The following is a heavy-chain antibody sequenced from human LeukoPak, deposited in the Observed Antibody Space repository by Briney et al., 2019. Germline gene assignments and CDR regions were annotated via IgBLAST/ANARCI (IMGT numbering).Heavy chain of an antibody. V-gene: IGHV3-30-3*01. D-gene: IGHD6-19*01. Sequence: GRSLRLSCAASGFTFSSYAMHWVRQAPGKGLEWVAVISYDGSNKYYADSVKGRFTISRDNSKNTLYLQMNSLRAEDTAVYYCTTDIGGRSGWFSDYWGQGTLVTVSS. CDR2: ISYDGSNK. CDR1: GFTFSSYA. J-gene: IGHJ4*02. CDR3: TTDIGGRSGWFSDY.